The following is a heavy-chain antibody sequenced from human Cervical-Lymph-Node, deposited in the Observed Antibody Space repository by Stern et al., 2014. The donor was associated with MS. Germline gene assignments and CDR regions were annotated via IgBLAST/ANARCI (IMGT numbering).Heavy chain of an antibody. CDR1: GFSFSDYY. Sequence: MQLVESGGGLVKPGGSLRLSCAASGFSFSDYYMSWVRQAPGKGLEWFSYISSGSRAMYTAASVKGRFAVSRDNDDSSLHLQMHSLRAEDTAVYYFARDRYLVGDTGTRSRYFDYWGQGTLVTVSS. D-gene: IGHD1-26*01. V-gene: IGHV3-11*01. CDR2: ISSGSRAM. CDR3: ARDRYLVGDTGTRSRYFDY. J-gene: IGHJ4*02.